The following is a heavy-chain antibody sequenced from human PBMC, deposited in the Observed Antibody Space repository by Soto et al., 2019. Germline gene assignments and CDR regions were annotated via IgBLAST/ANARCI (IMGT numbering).Heavy chain of an antibody. CDR2: IIPMFATT. Sequence: QVQLVQSGAEVRKSGSSVKVSCKAAGGTFSDYALSWVRQAPGQGLEWMGGIIPMFATTNYAQKFQGRVTITAADSATTAHMELSSLKSEDTAVYYCARGRGIGFSSTWNIYWYYNMDVWGQGTTVTVSS. V-gene: IGHV1-69*01. CDR1: GGTFSDYA. CDR3: ARGRGIGFSSTWNIYWYYNMDV. D-gene: IGHD6-13*01. J-gene: IGHJ6*02.